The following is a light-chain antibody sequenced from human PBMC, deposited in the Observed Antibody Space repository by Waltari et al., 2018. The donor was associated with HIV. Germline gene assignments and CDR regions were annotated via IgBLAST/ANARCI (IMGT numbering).Light chain of an antibody. Sequence: QSVLTQPASVSGAPGQRVTISCTGSRPTLRSTYTVSWYRQLPGTAPRLLIYDNDLRPSGVPDRFSGSKSGSSASLAITGLQADDEAVYYCQSYDTSLSGSMVFGAGTKLTVL. CDR1: RPTLRSTYT. V-gene: IGLV1-40*01. J-gene: IGLJ2*01. CDR2: DND. CDR3: QSYDTSLSGSMV.